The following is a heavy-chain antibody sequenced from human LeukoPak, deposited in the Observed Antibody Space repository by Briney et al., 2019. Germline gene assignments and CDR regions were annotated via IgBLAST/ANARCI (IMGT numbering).Heavy chain of an antibody. J-gene: IGHJ6*02. V-gene: IGHV3-30-3*01. CDR2: ISYDGSNK. CDR3: ARDSEMDV. CDR1: GFTFSSYA. Sequence: GGSLRLSCAASGFTFSSYAMHWVRQAPGKGLEWVAVISYDGSNKYYADSVKGRFTISRDSSKNTLYLQMNSLRAEDTAVYYCARDSEMDVWGQGTTVTVSS.